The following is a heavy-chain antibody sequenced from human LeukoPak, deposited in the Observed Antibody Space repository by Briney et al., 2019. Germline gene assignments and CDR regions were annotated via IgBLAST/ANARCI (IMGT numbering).Heavy chain of an antibody. V-gene: IGHV3-23*01. CDR1: GFTFNNFA. Sequence: AGSLRLSCAASGFTFNNFAMTWVRQAPGKGLVWVSTITASGGSTFYADSVKGRFTISRDNSKNTLYLQMNTLRAEDTAIYYCAKLSLVEPTDYWGQGTLVTVSS. D-gene: IGHD1-26*01. J-gene: IGHJ4*02. CDR2: ITASGGST. CDR3: AKLSLVEPTDY.